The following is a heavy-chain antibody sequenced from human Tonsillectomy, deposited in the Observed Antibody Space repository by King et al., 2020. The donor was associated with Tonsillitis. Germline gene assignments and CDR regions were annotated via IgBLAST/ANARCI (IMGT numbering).Heavy chain of an antibody. CDR1: GYTFTSYG. D-gene: IGHD3/OR15-3a*01. CDR3: ATDLRSDVRLGH. J-gene: IGHJ4*02. CDR2: ISTYRGYT. V-gene: IGHV1-18*04. Sequence: QLVQSGPEVKNPGASVKVSCKTSGYTFTSYGISWVRQAPGQGLEWMGWISTYRGYTNYAQRFQGRFTMTTDTSTSTGYIELTNLRSNDTAVYYCATDLRSDVRLGHWGQGTLVTVSS.